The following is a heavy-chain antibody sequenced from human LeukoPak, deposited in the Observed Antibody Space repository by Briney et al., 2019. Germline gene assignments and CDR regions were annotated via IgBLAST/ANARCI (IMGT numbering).Heavy chain of an antibody. CDR2: IYSDGST. CDR3: ARDFYGGNSSDY. CDR1: GFTVSGDY. D-gene: IGHD4-23*01. V-gene: IGHV3-66*01. J-gene: IGHJ4*02. Sequence: GGSLRLSCAASGFTVSGDYMNWVRQAPGKGLEWVSVIYSDGSTSYADSVKGRFTISRDNSKNMVHLQMNSLRAEDTGIYYCARDFYGGNSSDYWGQGTLVTVSS.